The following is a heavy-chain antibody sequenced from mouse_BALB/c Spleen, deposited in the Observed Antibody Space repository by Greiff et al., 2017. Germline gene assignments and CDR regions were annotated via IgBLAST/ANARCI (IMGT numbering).Heavy chain of an antibody. V-gene: IGHV5-12-1*01. Sequence: EVMLVESGGGLVKPGGSLKLSCAASGFAFSSYDMSWVRQTPEKRLEWVAYISSGGGSTYYPDTVKGRFTISRDNAKNTLYLQMSSLKSEDTAMYYCARQGPYFDYWGQGTTLTVSS. CDR2: ISSGGGST. J-gene: IGHJ2*01. CDR1: GFAFSSYD. CDR3: ARQGPYFDY.